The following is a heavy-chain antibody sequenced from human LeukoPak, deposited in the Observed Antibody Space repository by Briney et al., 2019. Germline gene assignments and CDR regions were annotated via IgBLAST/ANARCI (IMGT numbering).Heavy chain of an antibody. CDR1: GYTFTSYD. J-gene: IGHJ4*02. CDR3: ARASYSSSSSGGY. CDR2: MNPNSGNT. D-gene: IGHD6-6*01. V-gene: IGHV1-8*03. Sequence: ASVKVSCKASGYTFTSYDINWVRQATGQGLEWMGWMNPNSGNTGYAQKFQGRVTITRNTSISTAYMELSRLRSDDTAVYYCARASYSSSSSGGYWGQGTLVTVSS.